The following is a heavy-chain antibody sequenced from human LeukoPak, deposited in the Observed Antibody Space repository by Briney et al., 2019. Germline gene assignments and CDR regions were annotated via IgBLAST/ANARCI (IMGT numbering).Heavy chain of an antibody. CDR3: ARARMVRGVLTGAIDI. D-gene: IGHD3-10*01. Sequence: HPGGSLRLSCAASGFTFSTYEMNWVRQAPGKGLEWVSFISTSGITIYYADSVKGRFTISRDNAKNTLYLEMNSLRVEDTAVYYCARARMVRGVLTGAIDIWGQGTMVTVSS. V-gene: IGHV3-48*03. J-gene: IGHJ3*02. CDR2: ISTSGITI. CDR1: GFTFSTYE.